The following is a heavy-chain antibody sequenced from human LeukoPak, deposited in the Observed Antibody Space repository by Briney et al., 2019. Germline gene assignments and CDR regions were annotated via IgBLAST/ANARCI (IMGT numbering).Heavy chain of an antibody. V-gene: IGHV1-8*01. J-gene: IGHJ1*01. CDR3: ARNSAGERYFQH. CDR2: MNPNSGNT. CDR1: GYTFTSYD. Sequence: ASVKVSCKASGYTFTSYDINWVRQATGQGLERMGWMNPNSGNTGYAQKFQGRVTMTRNTSISTAYMELSSLKSEDTAVYYCARNSAGERYFQHWGQGTLVTVSS. D-gene: IGHD2-21*01.